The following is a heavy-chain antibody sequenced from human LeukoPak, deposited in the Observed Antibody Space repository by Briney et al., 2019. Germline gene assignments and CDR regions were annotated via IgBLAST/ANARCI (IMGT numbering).Heavy chain of an antibody. D-gene: IGHD5-24*01. CDR2: LNPTNGDT. V-gene: IGHV1-2*02. CDR1: GYTFTAYY. CDR3: ARGDVYNDY. J-gene: IGHJ4*02. Sequence: ASVKVSCRASGYTFTAYYIYWVRQATGQGLEWMGWLNPTNGDTAYAPKFQGRVTVTIDSSINTAYMDLITLTSDDTAVYYCARGDVYNDYWGQGTLVTVST.